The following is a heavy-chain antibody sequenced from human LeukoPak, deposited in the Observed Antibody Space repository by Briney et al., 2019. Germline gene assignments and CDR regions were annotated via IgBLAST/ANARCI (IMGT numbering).Heavy chain of an antibody. CDR3: ATLLDVYGSGRKDTPDYYFDY. D-gene: IGHD6-19*01. J-gene: IGHJ4*02. Sequence: SETLSLTCAVYGGSFSGYYWSWIRHPPGKGLEWIGEINHSGSTNYNPSLKSRVTISVDTSKNQFSLKLSSVTAADTAVYYCATLLDVYGSGRKDTPDYYFDYWGQGTLVTVSS. CDR1: GGSFSGYY. V-gene: IGHV4-34*01. CDR2: INHSGST.